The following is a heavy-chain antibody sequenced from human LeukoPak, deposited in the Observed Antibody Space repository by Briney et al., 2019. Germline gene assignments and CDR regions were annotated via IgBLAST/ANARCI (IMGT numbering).Heavy chain of an antibody. CDR3: ARGYSSGWLGY. CDR1: GGSFSGYY. CDR2: IYYSGST. J-gene: IGHJ4*02. Sequence: SETLSLTCAVYGGSFSGYYWSWIRQPPGKGLEWIGYIYYSGSTNYNPSLKSRVTISVDTSKNQFSLKLSSVTAADTAVYYCARGYSSGWLGYWGQGTLVTVSS. D-gene: IGHD6-19*01. V-gene: IGHV4-59*01.